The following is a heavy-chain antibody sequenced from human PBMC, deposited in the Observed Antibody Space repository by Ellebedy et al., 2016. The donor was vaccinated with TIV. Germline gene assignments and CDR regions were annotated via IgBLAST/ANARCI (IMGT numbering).Heavy chain of an antibody. V-gene: IGHV1-2*02. CDR1: GYTFTGYY. CDR2: MNPGTGGT. Sequence: AASVKVSCKASGYTFTGYYLHWIREAPGQGLEWLGWMNPGTGGTNYAEKFQGRVIMTRDTSTPTVYMELTSLRFEDTAVYYCARAAAMTKVSSPSDYWGQGTLVTVSS. CDR3: ARAAAMTKVSSPSDY. D-gene: IGHD4-17*01. J-gene: IGHJ4*02.